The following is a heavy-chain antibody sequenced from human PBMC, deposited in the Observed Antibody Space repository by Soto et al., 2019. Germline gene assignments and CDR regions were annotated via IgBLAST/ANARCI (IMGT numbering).Heavy chain of an antibody. D-gene: IGHD2-15*01. CDR2: IKQDGSEK. CDR3: ARVLRYCSGGSCYSSPYYGMDV. J-gene: IGHJ6*02. Sequence: GGSLRLSCAASGFTFSSYEMNWVRQAPGKGLEWVANIKQDGSEKYYVDSVKGRFTISRDNAKNSLYLQMNSLRAEDTAVYYCARVLRYCSGGSCYSSPYYGMDVWGQGTTVTVSS. V-gene: IGHV3-7*03. CDR1: GFTFSSYE.